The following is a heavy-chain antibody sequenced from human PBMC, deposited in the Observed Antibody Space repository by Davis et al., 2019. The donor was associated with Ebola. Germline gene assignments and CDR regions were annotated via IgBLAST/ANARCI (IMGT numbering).Heavy chain of an antibody. V-gene: IGHV1-3*01. CDR3: ARDIAASGTTDS. J-gene: IGHJ4*02. CDR1: GYIFTRYT. Sequence: AASVKVSCKASGYIFTRYTLHWMRQAPGQRLEWMGWINAGNGYTEYSQKFQGRVTITRDTTASTVFMEMTSLRSDDTAVYYCARDIAASGTTDSWGQGTLVTVS. D-gene: IGHD6-6*01. CDR2: INAGNGYT.